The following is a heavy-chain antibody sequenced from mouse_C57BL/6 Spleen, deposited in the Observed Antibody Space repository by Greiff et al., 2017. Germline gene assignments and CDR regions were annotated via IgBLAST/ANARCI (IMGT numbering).Heavy chain of an antibody. V-gene: IGHV1-52*01. Sequence: QVQLQQPGAELVRPGSSVKLSCKASGYTFTSYWMHWVKQRPIQGLEWIGNIDPSDSETHYNQKFKDKATLTVDKSSSTAYMQLSSLTSEDSAVYYCARKAYDGYYELLYFDYGGQGTTLTVSS. CDR1: GYTFTSYW. CDR3: ARKAYDGYYELLYFDY. D-gene: IGHD2-3*01. J-gene: IGHJ2*01. CDR2: IDPSDSET.